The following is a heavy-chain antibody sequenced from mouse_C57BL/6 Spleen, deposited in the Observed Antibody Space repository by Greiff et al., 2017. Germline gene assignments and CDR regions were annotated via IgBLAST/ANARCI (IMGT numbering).Heavy chain of an antibody. CDR3: ARRGVYAMDY. V-gene: IGHV1-4*01. CDR2: INPSSGYT. Sequence: VQLQESGAELARPGASVKMSCKASGYTFTSYTMHWVQQRPGQGLEWIGYINPSSGYTKYNQKFKDKATLTADKSSSTAYMQLSSLTSEDAAGYYCARRGVYAMDYWGQGTSGTVSS. J-gene: IGHJ4*01. CDR1: GYTFTSYT.